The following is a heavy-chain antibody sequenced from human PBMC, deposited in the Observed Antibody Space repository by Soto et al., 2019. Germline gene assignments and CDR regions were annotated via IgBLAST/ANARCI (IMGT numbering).Heavy chain of an antibody. CDR2: VSGSVSTT. D-gene: IGHD6-6*01. J-gene: IGHJ4*02. CDR1: GFTFSSYA. V-gene: IGHV3-23*01. CDR3: AKIQMFYGVSKLGGWVDS. Sequence: GGSLRLSCAASGFTFSSYAMSWVRQAAGKGLEWVSSVSGSVSTTYYADSVKGRFTISRDNSKNTLYLQMNSLRAEDTAVYYCAKIQMFYGVSKLGGWVDSWGQGTLVTVSS.